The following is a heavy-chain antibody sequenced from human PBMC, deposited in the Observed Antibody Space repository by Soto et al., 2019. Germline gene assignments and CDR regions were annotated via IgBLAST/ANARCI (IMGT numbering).Heavy chain of an antibody. CDR3: TDDIVLGPAVEIRDY. Sequence: SLRLSCAASGFTFSNACMNWFLQAPVKVLDCVVLIKSKTDFVTTYYSAPLKGRFTISIYYSKNTLYLQMNILKTEDTAVYYCTDDIVLGPAVEIRDYWGQGTLVTVSS. CDR2: IKSKTDFVTT. CDR1: GFTFSNAC. D-gene: IGHD2-2*01. V-gene: IGHV3-15*07. J-gene: IGHJ4*02.